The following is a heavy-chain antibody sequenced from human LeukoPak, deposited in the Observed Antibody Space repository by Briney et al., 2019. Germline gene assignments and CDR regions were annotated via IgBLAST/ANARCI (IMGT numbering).Heavy chain of an antibody. V-gene: IGHV1-69*13. D-gene: IGHD6-13*01. Sequence: SVKVSCKASGGTFSSYAISWVRQAPGQGLEWMGGIIPIFGTANYAQKFQGRVTITADESTSTAYMELSSLRSEDTAVYYCARVASRQNIAAAGLDYWGQGTLVTVSS. CDR3: ARVASRQNIAAAGLDY. CDR2: IIPIFGTA. J-gene: IGHJ4*02. CDR1: GGTFSSYA.